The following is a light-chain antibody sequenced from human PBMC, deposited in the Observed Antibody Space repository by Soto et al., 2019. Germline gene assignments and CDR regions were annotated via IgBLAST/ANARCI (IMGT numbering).Light chain of an antibody. CDR2: SAS. Sequence: DIQLTQSPSTLSASVGDRVTITCRASQSVLTYLAWYQQKPGEAPKLLITSASSLQSGVPSRFSASGSGTEFSLSINSLQPADFATYSCQHYRGLSTFGPGTKVDV. CDR1: QSVLTY. CDR3: QHYRGLST. J-gene: IGKJ3*01. V-gene: IGKV1-5*01.